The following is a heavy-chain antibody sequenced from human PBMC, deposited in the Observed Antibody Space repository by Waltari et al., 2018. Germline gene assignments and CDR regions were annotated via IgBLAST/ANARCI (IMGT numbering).Heavy chain of an antibody. CDR3: VRDGLIHAADY. CDR2: ITGDGSSK. CDR1: GFTFSNYY. Sequence: EVQLVESGGNLVQPGGSLRLSCVASGFTFSNYYMMWVRQAPGKGLECVANITGDGSSKNYSDSLMCRFTISKDNAKNSVYMQVNSLRDDDTAVYYCVRDGLIHAADYWGHGTLVSVSS. D-gene: IGHD2-15*01. J-gene: IGHJ4*01. V-gene: IGHV3-7*01.